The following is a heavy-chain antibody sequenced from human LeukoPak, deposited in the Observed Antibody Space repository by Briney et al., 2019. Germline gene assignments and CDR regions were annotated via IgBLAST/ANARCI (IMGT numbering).Heavy chain of an antibody. CDR1: GGSISSYY. CDR2: IYYSGST. V-gene: IGHV4-59*01. J-gene: IGHJ6*02. Sequence: KPSETLSLTCTVSGGSISSYYWSWIRQPPGKGLEWIGYIYYSGSTNYNPSLKSRVTISVDTSKNQFSLKLTSVTAADTAVYYCARRGDYYSYGMDVWGQGTPVTVSS. CDR3: ARRGDYYSYGMDV.